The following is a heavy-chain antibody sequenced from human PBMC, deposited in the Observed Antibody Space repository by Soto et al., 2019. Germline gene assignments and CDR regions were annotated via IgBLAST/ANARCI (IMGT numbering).Heavy chain of an antibody. CDR2: ISGSGGST. Sequence: EVQLLESGGGLVQPGGSLRLSCAASGFTFSSYAMSWVRQAPGKGLEWVSAISGSGGSTYYADSVKGRFTIYRDNSKNTLYRQMNSLRAEDTAVYYCAKDLGYCSSTSCFPSSWFDPWGQGTLVTVSS. V-gene: IGHV3-23*01. CDR1: GFTFSSYA. CDR3: AKDLGYCSSTSCFPSSWFDP. D-gene: IGHD2-2*01. J-gene: IGHJ5*02.